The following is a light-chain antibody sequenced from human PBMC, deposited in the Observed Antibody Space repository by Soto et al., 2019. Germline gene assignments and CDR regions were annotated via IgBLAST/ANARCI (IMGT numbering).Light chain of an antibody. CDR3: MQGTHWPPYT. CDR2: KVS. Sequence: DVVMTQSPLSLPVTLGQPASISCRSSQSLAYSDGNTYLNWFQQRPGQSPRRLIYKVSNRDSGVPDRCRGSGSGSDFTVKICRGEAEDVGVYYCMQGTHWPPYTFGQGTQLEIK. V-gene: IGKV2-30*01. J-gene: IGKJ2*01. CDR1: QSLAYSDGNTY.